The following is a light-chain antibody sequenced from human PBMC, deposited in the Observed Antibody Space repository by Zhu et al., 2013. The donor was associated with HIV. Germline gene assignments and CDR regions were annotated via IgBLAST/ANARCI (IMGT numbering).Light chain of an antibody. J-gene: IGKJ2*03. CDR2: WAS. CDR1: QSVLYSSNNRNY. V-gene: IGKV4-1*01. CDR3: QQRSNWPRYS. Sequence: DIVMTQSPDSLAVSLGERATINCKSSQSVLYSSNNRNYLAWYQHKPGQPPKLLIYWASTRESGVPDRFSGSGSGTDFTLTISSLQAEDVAVYYCQQRSNWPRYSFGQGTKLEIK.